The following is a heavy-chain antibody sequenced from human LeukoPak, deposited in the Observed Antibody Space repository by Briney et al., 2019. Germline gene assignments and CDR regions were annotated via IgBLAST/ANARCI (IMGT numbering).Heavy chain of an antibody. V-gene: IGHV5-51*01. CDR1: GYSFTSYW. CDR2: IYPGDSDT. CDR3: ARQSLSSSAWFDP. D-gene: IGHD6-13*01. Sequence: GESLKISCKGSGYSFTSYWIGWVRQMPGKGLEWVGIIYPGDSDTRYSPSFQGQVTISADKSISTAYLQWSSLKASDTAMYYCARQSLSSSAWFDPWGQGTLVTVSS. J-gene: IGHJ5*02.